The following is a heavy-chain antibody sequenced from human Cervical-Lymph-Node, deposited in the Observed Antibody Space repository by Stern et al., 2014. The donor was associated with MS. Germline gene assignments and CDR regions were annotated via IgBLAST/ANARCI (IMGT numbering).Heavy chain of an antibody. D-gene: IGHD4-17*01. CDR2: IYHTGST. CDR3: ARSSVTTPNAFDI. Sequence: QLQLQESGSGLEKPSQTLSLTCAVSGGSISRGGYSWSWLRQPPGKGLEWIGYIYHTGSTYYNPSLKNRVTISATRFQHPLSLKLTSVTAADTAVYYCARSSVTTPNAFDIWGQGTMVTVSS. V-gene: IGHV4-30-2*01. J-gene: IGHJ3*02. CDR1: GGSISRGGYS.